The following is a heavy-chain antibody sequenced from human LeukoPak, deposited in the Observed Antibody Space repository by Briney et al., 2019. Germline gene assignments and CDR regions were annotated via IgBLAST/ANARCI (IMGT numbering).Heavy chain of an antibody. CDR1: GFTFSTYS. CDR3: ARSPRYSRLNRG. V-gene: IGHV3-21*01. CDR2: IINSSSYI. Sequence: GGSLRLSCATSGFTFSTYSMNWVRQAPGKGLEWVSSIINSSSYIYYADSVKGRFTISRDNAKKSLYLQMNSLRAEDTALYYCARSPRYSRLNRGWGQGTLVTVSS. J-gene: IGHJ4*02. D-gene: IGHD6-13*01.